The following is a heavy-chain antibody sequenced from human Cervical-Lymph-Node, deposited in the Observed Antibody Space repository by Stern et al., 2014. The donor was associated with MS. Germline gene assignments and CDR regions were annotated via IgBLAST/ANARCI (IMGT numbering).Heavy chain of an antibody. D-gene: IGHD3-3*01. Sequence: DQLVESGAEVKHPGASVTVSCKASGYTFTGHYMNWVRQAPGQGLECIGRINPNTGGTNYAQNFQARVTMTRDTSISTAYMELRSLKFDDTALYFCARGQGVEVAWGQGTLVTVSS. J-gene: IGHJ4*02. CDR2: INPNTGGT. CDR1: GYTFTGHY. CDR3: ARGQGVEVA. V-gene: IGHV1-2*06.